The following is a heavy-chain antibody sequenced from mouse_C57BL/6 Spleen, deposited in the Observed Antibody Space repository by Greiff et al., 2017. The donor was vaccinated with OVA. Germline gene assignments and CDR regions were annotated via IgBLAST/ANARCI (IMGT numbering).Heavy chain of an antibody. V-gene: IGHV1-54*01. J-gene: IGHJ3*01. D-gene: IGHD4-1*01. Sequence: QVQLQQSGAELVRPGTSVKVSCKASGYAFTNYLIEWVKQRPGQGLEWIGVINPGSGGTNYNEKFKGKATLTADKSSSTAYMQLSSVSSEDSAVDIWARWEWDVAYWGQGTLVTVSA. CDR1: GYAFTNYL. CDR2: INPGSGGT. CDR3: ARWEWDVAY.